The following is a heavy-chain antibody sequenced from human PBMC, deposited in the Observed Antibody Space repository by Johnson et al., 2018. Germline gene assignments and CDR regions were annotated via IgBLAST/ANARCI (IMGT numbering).Heavy chain of an antibody. CDR3: ARGGQGGYSFDI. Sequence: VQLLETGGGVVQPGRSXRLSCAASGFTFSSYGMHWVRQAPGKGLEWVAIIWYDGGNKYYADSVKGRFTISRDNSKNTLYLQMNSLRAEDTAVYYCARGGQGGYSFDIWGQGTMVTVSS. J-gene: IGHJ3*02. D-gene: IGHD3-22*01. CDR2: IWYDGGNK. V-gene: IGHV3-33*01. CDR1: GFTFSSYG.